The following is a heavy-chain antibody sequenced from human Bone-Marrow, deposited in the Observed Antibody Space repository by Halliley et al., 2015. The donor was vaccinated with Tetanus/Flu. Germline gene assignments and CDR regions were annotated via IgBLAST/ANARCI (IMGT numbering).Heavy chain of an antibody. CDR1: GFSFSQYG. D-gene: IGHD2-8*02. CDR2: ISADGTDT. Sequence: SLRLSCAASGFSFSQYGILWIRQAPGKGLEWVAFISADGTDTFLEVSVEGRFTVSRDNTNNKVFLNMNSLRPDDTATYYCAKDQCTGETFQLPDSWGQVTLVTVSS. J-gene: IGHJ1*01. CDR3: AKDQCTGETFQLPDS. V-gene: IGHV3-30*18.